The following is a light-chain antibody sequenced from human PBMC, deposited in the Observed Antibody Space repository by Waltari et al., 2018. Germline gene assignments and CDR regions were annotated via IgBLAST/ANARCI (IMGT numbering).Light chain of an antibody. CDR1: QSIETY. V-gene: IGKV1-39*01. CDR2: DAS. Sequence: DIQMTHSPSSLYASVGDRVTITCRASQSIETYVNWFQQNPGKAPKLLIYDASTLQSGVPSRFSGGGSGTYFTLTISSLQPDDFATYHCQQSYNAPRTFGQGTKVDI. J-gene: IGKJ1*01. CDR3: QQSYNAPRT.